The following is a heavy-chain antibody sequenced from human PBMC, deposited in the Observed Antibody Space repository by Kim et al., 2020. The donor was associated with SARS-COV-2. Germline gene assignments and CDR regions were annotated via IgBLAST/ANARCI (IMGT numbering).Heavy chain of an antibody. D-gene: IGHD4-17*01. CDR2: IYYSGST. Sequence: SETLSLTCTVSGGSISSYYWSWIRQPPGKGLEWIGYIYYSGSTNYNPSLKSRVTISVDTSKNQFSLKLSSVTAADTAVYYCARVDYGDLTVDYWGQGTLVTVSS. V-gene: IGHV4-59*01. CDR1: GGSISSYY. J-gene: IGHJ4*02. CDR3: ARVDYGDLTVDY.